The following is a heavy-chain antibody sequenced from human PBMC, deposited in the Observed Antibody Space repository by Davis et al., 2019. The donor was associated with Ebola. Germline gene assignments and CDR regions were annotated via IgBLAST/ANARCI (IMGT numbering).Heavy chain of an antibody. D-gene: IGHD1-1*01. J-gene: IGHJ6*02. CDR1: GFRFSGYP. Sequence: GESLKISCAASGFRFSGYPMNWVRQAPAKGLEWISHITGSGTGTYYADSVKGRFTISRDTGKSSLFLQMDSLRAEDTAVYYCARRTAGITLSFYAMDVWGQGTTVTVSS. CDR2: ITGSGTGT. CDR3: ARRTAGITLSFYAMDV. V-gene: IGHV3-48*01.